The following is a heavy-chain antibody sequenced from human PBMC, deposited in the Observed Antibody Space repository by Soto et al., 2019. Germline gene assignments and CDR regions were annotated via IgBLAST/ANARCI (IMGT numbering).Heavy chain of an antibody. CDR3: ARDGGGYYYGSGRQVYYSYGMDV. Sequence: SETLSLTCTVSGGSISSGGYYWSWIRQHPGKGLEWIGYIYYSGSTYYNPSLKSRVTISVDTSKNQFSLKLSSVTAADTAVYYCARDGGGYYYGSGRQVYYSYGMDVWGQGTLVTVSS. D-gene: IGHD3-10*01. CDR1: GGSISSGGYY. V-gene: IGHV4-31*03. J-gene: IGHJ6*02. CDR2: IYYSGST.